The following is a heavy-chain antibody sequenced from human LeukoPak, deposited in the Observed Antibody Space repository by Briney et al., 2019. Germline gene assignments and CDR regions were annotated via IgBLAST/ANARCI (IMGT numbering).Heavy chain of an antibody. J-gene: IGHJ4*02. D-gene: IGHD4-23*01. CDR3: ARDRGPTVVTPTLLGY. CDR1: GFIVSNNY. CDR2: IYTDSRT. V-gene: IGHV3-66*01. Sequence: PGGSLRLSCAASGFIVSNNYMSWVRQAPGKGLEWVSVIYTDSRTYYAGSVKGRFTISRDNSKNTLYLQMNSLRAEDTAVYYCARDRGPTVVTPTLLGYWGQGTLVTVSS.